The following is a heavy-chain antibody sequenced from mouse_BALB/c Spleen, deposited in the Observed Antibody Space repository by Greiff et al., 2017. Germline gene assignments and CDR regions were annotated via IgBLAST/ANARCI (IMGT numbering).Heavy chain of an antibody. V-gene: IGHV2-9*02. Sequence: QVQLQQSGPGLVAPSQSLSITCTVSGFSLTSYGVHWVRQPPGKGLEWLGVIWAGGSTNYNSALMSRLSISKDNSKSQVFLKMNSLQTDDTAMYYCARDIYYDYDGWFAYWGQGTLVTVSA. J-gene: IGHJ3*01. D-gene: IGHD2-4*01. CDR2: IWAGGST. CDR3: ARDIYYDYDGWFAY. CDR1: GFSLTSYG.